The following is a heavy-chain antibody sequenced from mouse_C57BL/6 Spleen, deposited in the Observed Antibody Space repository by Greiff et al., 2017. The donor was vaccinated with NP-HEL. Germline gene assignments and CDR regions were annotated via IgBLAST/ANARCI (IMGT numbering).Heavy chain of an antibody. J-gene: IGHJ4*01. CDR1: GFSFNTYA. V-gene: IGHV10-1*01. D-gene: IGHD2-12*01. Sequence: EVKVEESGGGLVQPKGSLKLSCAASGFSFNTYAMNWVRQAPGKGLEWVARIRSKSNNYATYYADSVKDRFTISRDDSESMLYLQMNNLKTEDTAMYYCVRQGYRRGQGDYYAMDYWGQGTSVTVSS. CDR2: IRSKSNNYAT. CDR3: VRQGYRRGQGDYYAMDY.